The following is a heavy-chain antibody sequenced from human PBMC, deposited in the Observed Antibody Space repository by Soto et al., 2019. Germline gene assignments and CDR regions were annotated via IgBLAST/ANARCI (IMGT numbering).Heavy chain of an antibody. Sequence: SETLSLTCAVYGGSFSGYYWSWIRQPPGKGLEWIGEINHSGSTNYNPSLKSRVTISVDTSKNQFSLKLSSVTAADTAVYYCARRRPRWCSSTSCYAWDYWGQGTLVTVSS. J-gene: IGHJ4*02. D-gene: IGHD2-2*01. CDR2: INHSGST. CDR1: GGSFSGYY. V-gene: IGHV4-34*01. CDR3: ARRRPRWCSSTSCYAWDY.